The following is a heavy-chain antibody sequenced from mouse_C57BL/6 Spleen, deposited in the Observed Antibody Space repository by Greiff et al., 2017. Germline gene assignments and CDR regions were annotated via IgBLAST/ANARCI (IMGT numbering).Heavy chain of an antibody. D-gene: IGHD4-1*01. Sequence: VQLKESGGGLVKPGGSLKLSCAASGFTFSDYGMHWVRQAPEKGLEWVAYISSGSSTIYYADTVKGRFTISRDNDKHTLFLQMTSLRSEDTAMYYCAKLGAGFDYWGQGTTLTVSS. V-gene: IGHV5-17*01. J-gene: IGHJ2*01. CDR2: ISSGSSTI. CDR1: GFTFSDYG. CDR3: AKLGAGFDY.